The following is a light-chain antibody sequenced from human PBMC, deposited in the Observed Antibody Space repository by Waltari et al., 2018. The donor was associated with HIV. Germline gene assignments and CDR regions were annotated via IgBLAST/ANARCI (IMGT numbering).Light chain of an antibody. CDR1: SSDIGAYDF. CDR2: EFT. CDR3: SSYGDSLRVL. Sequence: QSALTQPPSASGSLGPSVTISCTGSSSDIGAYDFSSWFQQHPPSAPKLLLYEFTRRPSTVSARFSGSRSGNTAFLTVAGLQPDDEATYFCSSYGDSLRVLFGGGTNVTVL. J-gene: IGLJ3*02. V-gene: IGLV2-8*01.